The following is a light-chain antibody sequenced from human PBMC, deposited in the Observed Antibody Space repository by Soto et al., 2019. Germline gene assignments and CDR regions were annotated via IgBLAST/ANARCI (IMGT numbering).Light chain of an antibody. CDR2: EGS. CDR3: CSCGGSPFF. J-gene: IGLJ1*01. CDR1: SSDVGSYNL. Sequence: QSVLTQPASVSGSPGQSITISCTGTSSDVGSYNLVSWYQQHPGKAPKLMIYEGSKRPSGVSNRFSGSKSGNTASLTISGLQAEGGADYYCCSCGGSPFFFGSGTKVT. V-gene: IGLV2-23*01.